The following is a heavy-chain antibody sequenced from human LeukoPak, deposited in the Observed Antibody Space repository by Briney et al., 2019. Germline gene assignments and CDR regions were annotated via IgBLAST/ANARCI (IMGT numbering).Heavy chain of an antibody. J-gene: IGHJ4*02. D-gene: IGHD3-10*01. CDR3: AKGAFGESHWTDY. CDR2: ISSSSSYI. CDR1: GFTFSSYA. V-gene: IGHV3-21*04. Sequence: GGSLRLSCAASGFTFSSYALHWVRQAPGKGLEWVSSISSSSSYIYYADSVKGRFTISRDNSKNSLYLQMNSLRTEDTALYYCAKGAFGESHWTDYWGQGTLVTVSS.